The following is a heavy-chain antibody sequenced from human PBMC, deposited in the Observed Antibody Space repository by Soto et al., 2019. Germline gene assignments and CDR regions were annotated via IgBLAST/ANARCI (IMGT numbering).Heavy chain of an antibody. CDR3: SRSLDS. CDR2: INQDGSEK. J-gene: IGHJ4*02. V-gene: IGHV3-7*01. Sequence: GSLIATCTASGFTFSTYWMDWVRQTPGKGLEWVANINQDGSEKNYVDSVKGRFTISRDNAQNTLYLQMNSLTAEDSALYYCSRSLDSWGQGTLVTVYS. CDR1: GFTFSTYW.